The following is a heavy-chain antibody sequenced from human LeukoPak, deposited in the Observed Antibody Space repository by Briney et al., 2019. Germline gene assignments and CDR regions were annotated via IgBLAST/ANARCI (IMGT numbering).Heavy chain of an antibody. J-gene: IGHJ4*02. D-gene: IGHD5-12*01. V-gene: IGHV3-21*01. CDR3: ARDMVDIVATCDY. CDR2: ISSSSSYI. CDR1: GFTFSSYS. Sequence: GGSLRLSCAASGFTFSSYSMNWVRQAPGKGLEWVSSISSSSSYIYYADSVKGRFTISRDNAKNSLYLQMNSLRAEDTAVYYCARDMVDIVATCDYWGQGTLVTVSS.